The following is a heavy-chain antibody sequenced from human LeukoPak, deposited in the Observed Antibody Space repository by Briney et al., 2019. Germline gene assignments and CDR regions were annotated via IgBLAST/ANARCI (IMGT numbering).Heavy chain of an antibody. J-gene: IGHJ4*02. CDR2: IIPIFGTA. Sequence: GXTFSXXXXXWVXQAPGQGLEWMGGIIPIFGTANYAQKFQGRVTITADKSTSTAYMELSSLRSEDTAVYYCASPMDSSSWYEGWGQGTLVTVSS. V-gene: IGHV1-69*06. CDR3: ASPMDSSSWYEG. D-gene: IGHD6-13*01. CDR1: GXTFSXXX.